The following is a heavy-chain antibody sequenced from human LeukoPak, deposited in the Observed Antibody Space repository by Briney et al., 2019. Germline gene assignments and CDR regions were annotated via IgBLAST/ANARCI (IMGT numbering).Heavy chain of an antibody. D-gene: IGHD1-26*01. CDR1: GFTFSSFG. V-gene: IGHV3-30*02. CDR3: AKGHSGNYYSYYMDV. J-gene: IGHJ6*03. CDR2: IRYDGNKK. Sequence: GGSLRLSCAASGFTFSSFGMHWVRQAPGKGLEWVTFIRYDGNKKYYADSVKGRFTISRDNSKSTLYLQMNSLRAEDTAVYYCAKGHSGNYYSYYMDVSTKGTTVTVSS.